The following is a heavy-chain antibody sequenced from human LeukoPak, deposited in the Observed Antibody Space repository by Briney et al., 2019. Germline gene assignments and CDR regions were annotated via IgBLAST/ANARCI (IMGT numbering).Heavy chain of an antibody. Sequence: GGSLRLSCAVSGFAFGSEAMSWVRQSPARGLEWVASISPGGGTTYYADYVKGRFTISRDNSKNTLYLQMNSLRAEDTAVYYCVRSGYYTYQYYYMDVWGKGTTVTVSS. CDR2: ISPGGGTT. CDR3: VRSGYYTYQYYYMDV. V-gene: IGHV3-23*01. J-gene: IGHJ6*03. D-gene: IGHD3-3*01. CDR1: GFAFGSEA.